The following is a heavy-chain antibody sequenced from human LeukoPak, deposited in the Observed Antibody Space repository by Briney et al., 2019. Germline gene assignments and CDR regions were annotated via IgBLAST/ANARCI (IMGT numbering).Heavy chain of an antibody. CDR3: ARLIFTVKLCGFDY. D-gene: IGHD4-11*01. Sequence: PSETLSLTCTVSGGSISSNTYYWGWIRQPPGKWLEWVGNIFYSGSTYYNPSLKSRVTISVDTSKSQFSLKLSSVTAADTAVYYCARLIFTVKLCGFDYWGQGTLVTVSS. CDR1: GGSISSNTYY. J-gene: IGHJ4*02. V-gene: IGHV4-39*01. CDR2: IFYSGST.